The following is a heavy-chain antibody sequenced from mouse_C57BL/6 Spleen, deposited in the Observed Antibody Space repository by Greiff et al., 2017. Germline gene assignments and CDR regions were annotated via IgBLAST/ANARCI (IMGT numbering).Heavy chain of an antibody. CDR1: GYTFTSYW. V-gene: IGHV1-52*01. CDR2: IDPSDSYT. Sequence: QVKLVQPGAGLVRPGSSLKLSCKASGYTFTSYWMHWVRQRPIQGLEWIGNIDPSDSYTNYNQKFKDKSTVTVDKSTSTDYMQLNSLTSEDSAVYYCARGSGYSHFCDWGQGTTLTVAS. J-gene: IGHJ2*01. D-gene: IGHD2-3*01. CDR3: ARGSGYSHFCD.